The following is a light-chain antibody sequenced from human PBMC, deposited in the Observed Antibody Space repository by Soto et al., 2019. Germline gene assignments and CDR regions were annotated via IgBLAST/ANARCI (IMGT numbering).Light chain of an antibody. CDR2: DNN. J-gene: IGLJ2*01. V-gene: IGLV1-51*01. CDR1: SSNIGAYF. Sequence: QSVLTQPPSVSAAPGQKVTISCSGSSSNIGAYFVSWYQQLPGTAPKLLIFDNNKRPSGIPDRFSGSKSGTSATLGITGLQTGDVDDYYCATWDTSLSVGVFGGGTKLTVL. CDR3: ATWDTSLSVGV.